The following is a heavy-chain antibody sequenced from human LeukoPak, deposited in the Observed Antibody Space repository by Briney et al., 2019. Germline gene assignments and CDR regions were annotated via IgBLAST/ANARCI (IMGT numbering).Heavy chain of an antibody. D-gene: IGHD2-15*01. J-gene: IGHJ4*02. Sequence: GGSLRLSCAASGFTFSSYSMNWVRQAPGKGLEWVSCISKSSSYIDYAGSVKGRFTISRDNAKNSLYLQMNGLRAEDTAVYYCASSYCSGGSCYAFDYWGQGTLVTVSS. CDR1: GFTFSSYS. CDR2: ISKSSSYI. CDR3: ASSYCSGGSCYAFDY. V-gene: IGHV3-21*01.